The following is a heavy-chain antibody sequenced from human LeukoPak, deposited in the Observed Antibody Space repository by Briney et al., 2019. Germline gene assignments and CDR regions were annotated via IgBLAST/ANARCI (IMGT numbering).Heavy chain of an antibody. CDR2: ISNSGGST. CDR3: ARLVRGYFDY. V-gene: IGHV3-23*01. Sequence: GGSLRLSCAASGFTFSSYVMSWVRQAPGKGLEWVSSISNSGGSTYYADSVKGRFTISRDNSKNTLYLQMNSLRAEDTAVYYCARLVRGYFDYWGQGTLVTVSS. D-gene: IGHD2-2*01. CDR1: GFTFSSYV. J-gene: IGHJ4*02.